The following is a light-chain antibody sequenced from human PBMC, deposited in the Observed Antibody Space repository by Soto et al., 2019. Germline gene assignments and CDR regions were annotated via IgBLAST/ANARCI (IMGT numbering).Light chain of an antibody. V-gene: IGLV3-1*01. CDR3: QAWDSSTVV. CDR1: KLGDKF. Sequence: SYERTQPPSVSVSPGQTASITCSGDKLGDKFASWYQQKPGQSPVLLIYEDSKRPSGIPERFSGSSSGNTATLTISGTQAMDEADYYCQAWDSSTVVFGGGTKLTVL. J-gene: IGLJ2*01. CDR2: EDS.